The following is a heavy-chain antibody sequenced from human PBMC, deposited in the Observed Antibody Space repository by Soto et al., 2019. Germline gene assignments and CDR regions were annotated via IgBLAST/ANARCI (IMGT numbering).Heavy chain of an antibody. J-gene: IGHJ4*02. V-gene: IGHV3-23*01. CDR2: ITDNGGST. CDR3: AKERATTTAFDY. Sequence: GGSLRLSCAASGFTFRRDGMSWVRQAPGKGLEWVSLITDNGGSTYYADSVKGRFTISRDNTKNTLFLQMNSLRAEDTAVYYCAKERATTTAFDYWGQGALVTVSS. CDR1: GFTFRRDG. D-gene: IGHD4-17*01.